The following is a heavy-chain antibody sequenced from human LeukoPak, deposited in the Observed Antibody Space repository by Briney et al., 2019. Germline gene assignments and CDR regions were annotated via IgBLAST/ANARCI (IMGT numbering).Heavy chain of an antibody. CDR1: GFTFSSYG. V-gene: IGHV3-30*18. D-gene: IGHD3-3*01. CDR3: AKDLTIFEAGY. Sequence: PGGSLRLSCAASGFTFSSYGMHWVRQAPGKGLEWVAVISYDGSNKYYADSVKGRFTISRDNSKNTLYLQMNSLRAEDTAVYYCAKDLTIFEAGYWGQGTLVTVSS. J-gene: IGHJ4*02. CDR2: ISYDGSNK.